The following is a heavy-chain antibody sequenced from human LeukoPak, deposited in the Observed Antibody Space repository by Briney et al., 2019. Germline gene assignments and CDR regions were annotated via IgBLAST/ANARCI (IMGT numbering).Heavy chain of an antibody. J-gene: IGHJ5*02. CDR3: ARHGRGYSSSSDWFDP. CDR2: IYPGGSDT. D-gene: IGHD6-6*01. Sequence: GESLKISCKGSGYSFTSYWIGWVRQMPGKGLEWMGIIYPGGSDTRYSPSFQGQVTISADKSISTAYLQWSSLKASDTAMYYCARHGRGYSSSSDWFDPWGQGTLVTVSS. V-gene: IGHV5-51*01. CDR1: GYSFTSYW.